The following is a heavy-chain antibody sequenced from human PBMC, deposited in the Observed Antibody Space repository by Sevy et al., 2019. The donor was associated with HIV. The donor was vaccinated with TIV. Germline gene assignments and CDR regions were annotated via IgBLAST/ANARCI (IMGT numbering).Heavy chain of an antibody. Sequence: GGSLRLSCAASGFTFREYAMHWVRQAPGKGLEWLTFIRYDGTNKYYTDSVRGRFTISRDKAKNRWYLQMNSLRGVDTAVYYCAKGPHPAVTTSYGMDVWGQGTTVTVSS. CDR2: IRYDGTNK. CDR1: GFTFREYA. D-gene: IGHD4-17*01. V-gene: IGHV3-30*02. J-gene: IGHJ6*02. CDR3: AKGPHPAVTTSYGMDV.